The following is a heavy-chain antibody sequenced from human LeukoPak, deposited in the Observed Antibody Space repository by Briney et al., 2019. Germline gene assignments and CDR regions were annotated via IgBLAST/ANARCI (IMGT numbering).Heavy chain of an antibody. V-gene: IGHV5-51*01. Sequence: GESLKISCQGSGYSFTSYWIGWVRQMPGKGLELMGIIYPGDSETRYSPSFQGQVTISADKSISTAYLQWSSLKASDTAMYYCASRTSSSIHDAFDIWGQGTMVTVSS. CDR2: IYPGDSET. CDR1: GYSFTSYW. D-gene: IGHD6-6*01. J-gene: IGHJ3*02. CDR3: ASRTSSSIHDAFDI.